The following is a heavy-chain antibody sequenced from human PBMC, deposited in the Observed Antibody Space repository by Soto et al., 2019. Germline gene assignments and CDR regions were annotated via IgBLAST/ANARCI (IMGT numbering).Heavy chain of an antibody. CDR3: AKQPVFGSSGYYYGMDV. CDR1: GFTFDDYA. D-gene: IGHD1-26*01. CDR2: ISWNSGSI. V-gene: IGHV3-9*01. J-gene: IGHJ6*02. Sequence: GGSLRLSCAASGFTFDDYAMHWVRQAPGKGLEWVSGISWNSGSIGYADSVKGRFTISRDNAKNSLYLQMNSLRAEDTALYYCAKQPVFGSSGYYYGMDVWGQGTTVTAP.